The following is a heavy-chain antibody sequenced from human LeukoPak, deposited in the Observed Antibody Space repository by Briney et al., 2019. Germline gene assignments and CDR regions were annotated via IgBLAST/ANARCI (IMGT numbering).Heavy chain of an antibody. CDR3: ARDIRGTYYEIFDH. D-gene: IGHD1-26*01. CDR2: ISSTSSTI. CDR1: GFTFSIYS. J-gene: IGHJ4*02. V-gene: IGHV3-48*01. Sequence: GGSLRLSCSASGFTFSIYSMSWARQAPGKGLEWVSYISSTSSTISYADSVKGRFTISRDNAENSLYLQMNSLRAEDAALYYCARDIRGTYYEIFDHWGQGTLVTVSS.